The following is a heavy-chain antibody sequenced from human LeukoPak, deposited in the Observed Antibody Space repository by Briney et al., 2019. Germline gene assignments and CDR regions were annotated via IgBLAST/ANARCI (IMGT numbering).Heavy chain of an antibody. CDR1: GYIFSSYY. CDR2: INPSGGST. J-gene: IGHJ4*02. D-gene: IGHD1-26*01. Sequence: ASVKVSCKASGYIFSSYYMHWVRQAPGQGLEWMGIINPSGGSTSYAQNFQGRVTMTKDTSTSTVYMELSGLRSEDTAVYYCARDSPLSGSYYGGLGHWGQGTLVTVSS. CDR3: ARDSPLSGSYYGGLGH. V-gene: IGHV1-46*01.